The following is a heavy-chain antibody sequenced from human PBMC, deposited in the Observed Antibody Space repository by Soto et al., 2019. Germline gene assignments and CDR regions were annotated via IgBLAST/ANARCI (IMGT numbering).Heavy chain of an antibody. CDR3: ANQKIRFSVAGTLYGLGV. J-gene: IGHJ6*02. CDR1: GFVFSTYS. CDR2: ISSTSGTI. V-gene: IGHV3-48*02. D-gene: IGHD6-19*01. Sequence: EGQLVESGGNLVRPGGSLRLSCEASGFVFSTYSMNWVRQAPGKGLEWISYISSTSGTIYYADSVKGLFTIFRDNAKNALFLQMNGLRDDDTAVYYCANQKIRFSVAGTLYGLGVWGQGTTVTVSS.